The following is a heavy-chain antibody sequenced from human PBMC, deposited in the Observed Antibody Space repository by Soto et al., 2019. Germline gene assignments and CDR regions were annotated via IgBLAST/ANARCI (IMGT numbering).Heavy chain of an antibody. J-gene: IGHJ6*02. Sequence: SETLSLTCTVSGGSISSYYWSWVRQPPGKGLEWIGYIYYSGSTNYNPSLKSRVTISVDTSKNQFSLKLSSVTAADTAVYYCARDARNGMDVWGQGTTVSVSS. D-gene: IGHD6-6*01. V-gene: IGHV4-59*01. CDR2: IYYSGST. CDR3: ARDARNGMDV. CDR1: GGSISSYY.